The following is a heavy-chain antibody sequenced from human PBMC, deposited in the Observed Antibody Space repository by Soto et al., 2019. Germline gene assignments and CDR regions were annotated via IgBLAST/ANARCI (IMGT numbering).Heavy chain of an antibody. CDR2: IIPIFGTA. V-gene: IGHV1-69*13. J-gene: IGHJ4*02. CDR1: GGTFSSYA. CDR3: ARATMVRGVIISPAYGLFDY. D-gene: IGHD3-10*01. Sequence: GASVKVSCKASGGTFSSYAISWVRQAPGQGLEWMGGIIPIFGTANYAQKFQGRVTITADESTSTAYMELSSLRSEDTAVYYCARATMVRGVIISPAYGLFDYWGQGTLVTVSS.